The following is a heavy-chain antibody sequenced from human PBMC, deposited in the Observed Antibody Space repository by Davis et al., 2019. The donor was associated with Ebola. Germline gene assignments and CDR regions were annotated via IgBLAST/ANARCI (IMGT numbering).Heavy chain of an antibody. CDR1: GSTFRSYG. D-gene: IGHD2-15*01. J-gene: IGHJ6*02. V-gene: IGHV3-30*18. CDR2: ISSDASNR. Sequence: GGSLRPSFAPPGSTFRSYGMPWARQAAGEGLDWVAVISSDASNRDYADSVKGRFTIARDNSKNTLYLQMNSLRAEDTAVYYCAKAWRSCYQGCRSEGCRYYSYGMSVWGQGTTVTVSS. CDR3: AKAWRSCYQGCRSEGCRYYSYGMSV.